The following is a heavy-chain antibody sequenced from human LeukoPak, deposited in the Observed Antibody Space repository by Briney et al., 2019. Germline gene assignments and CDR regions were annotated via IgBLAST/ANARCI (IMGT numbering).Heavy chain of an antibody. V-gene: IGHV4-4*07. CDR1: GGSISSYY. Sequence: PSETLSLTCTASGGSISSYYWSWIRQPAGKGLEWIGRIYTSGSTNYNPSLKSRVTMSVDTSKNQLSLKLISVTAADTAMYYCARGGTMGNANWFDPWGQGTLVTVSS. D-gene: IGHD3-16*01. CDR3: ARGGTMGNANWFDP. CDR2: IYTSGST. J-gene: IGHJ5*02.